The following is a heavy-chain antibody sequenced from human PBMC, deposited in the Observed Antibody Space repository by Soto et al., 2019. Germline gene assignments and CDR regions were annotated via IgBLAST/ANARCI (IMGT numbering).Heavy chain of an antibody. V-gene: IGHV3-30*18. CDR1: GFTFSSYG. Sequence: QVQLVESGGGVVQPGRSLRLSCAASGFTFSSYGMHWVRQAPGKGLEWVAVISYDGSNKYYADSVKGRLTISRDNYKNTMYVKMNSLRAEDTAVYYCAKDYRQRLLRYSDGMDVWGQGTTVTVSS. CDR2: ISYDGSNK. J-gene: IGHJ6*02. CDR3: AKDYRQRLLRYSDGMDV. D-gene: IGHD6-25*01.